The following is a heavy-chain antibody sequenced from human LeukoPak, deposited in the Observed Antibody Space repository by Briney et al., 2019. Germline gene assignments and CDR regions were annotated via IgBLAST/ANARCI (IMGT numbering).Heavy chain of an antibody. CDR3: ARENIVVVPAAIDL. CDR1: GGSISSYY. V-gene: IGHV4-59*01. J-gene: IGHJ5*02. Sequence: PSETLSLTCTVSGGSISSYYWSWIRQPPGKGLEWIGYIYYSGSTNYNPSLKSRVTISVDTSKNQFSLKLSSVTAADTAVYYCARENIVVVPAAIDLWGQGTLVTVSS. D-gene: IGHD2-2*01. CDR2: IYYSGST.